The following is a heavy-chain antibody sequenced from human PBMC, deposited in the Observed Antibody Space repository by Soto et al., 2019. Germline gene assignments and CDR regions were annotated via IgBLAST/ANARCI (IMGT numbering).Heavy chain of an antibody. J-gene: IGHJ6*02. D-gene: IGHD3-22*01. CDR1: GGSISSYY. CDR2: IYYSGST. Sequence: SETLSLTCTVSGGSISSYYWSWIRQPPGKGLEWIGYIYYSGSTNYNPSLKSRVTISVDTSKNQFSLKLSSVTAADTAVYYCARDSGYKVVRRGMDVWGQGTTVTLAS. CDR3: ARDSGYKVVRRGMDV. V-gene: IGHV4-59*01.